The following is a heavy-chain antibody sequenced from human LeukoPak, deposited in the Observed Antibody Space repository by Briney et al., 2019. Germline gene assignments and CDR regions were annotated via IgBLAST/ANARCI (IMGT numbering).Heavy chain of an antibody. J-gene: IGHJ4*02. Sequence: PGGSLRLSCAASGLTFSSYEMNWVRQAPGKGLEWVSYISPSGSTIYYADSVKGRFTISRDNAKNSLYLQMNNLRAEDTAVYYCAGPSGTALVISPLDYWGQGTLVTVSS. CDR3: AGPSGTALVISPLDY. D-gene: IGHD5-18*01. V-gene: IGHV3-48*03. CDR2: ISPSGSTI. CDR1: GLTFSSYE.